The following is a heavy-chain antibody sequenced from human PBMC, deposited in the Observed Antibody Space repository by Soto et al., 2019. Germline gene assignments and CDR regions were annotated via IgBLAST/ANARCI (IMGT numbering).Heavy chain of an antibody. CDR2: IYYSGST. CDR1: GGHISSYC. CDR3: AREVYDSSGYYYFNWFDP. V-gene: IGHV4-59*01. D-gene: IGHD3-22*01. Sequence: PLLTMFLTWTVAGGHISSYCLSWIRKKQGKGLEWIGYIYYSGSTNYNPSLKSRVTISVDTSKNQFSLKLSSVTAADTAVYYCAREVYDSSGYYYFNWFDPWGQGTLVTVSS. J-gene: IGHJ5*02.